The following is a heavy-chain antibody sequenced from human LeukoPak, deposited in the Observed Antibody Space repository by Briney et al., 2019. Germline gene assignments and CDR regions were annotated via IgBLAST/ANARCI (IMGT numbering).Heavy chain of an antibody. CDR2: INSDGSST. CDR3: AKVGSYYYYYMDV. J-gene: IGHJ6*03. CDR1: GFTFSSYW. D-gene: IGHD1-26*01. V-gene: IGHV3-74*01. Sequence: GGSLRLSCAAYGFTFSSYWMHWVRQAPGKGLVWVSRINSDGSSTSYADSVKGRFTISRDNAKNTLYLQMNSLRAEDTAVYYCAKVGSYYYYYMDVWGKGTTVTISS.